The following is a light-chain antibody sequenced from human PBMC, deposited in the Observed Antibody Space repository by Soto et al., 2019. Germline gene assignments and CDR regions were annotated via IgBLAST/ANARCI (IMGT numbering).Light chain of an antibody. CDR2: GNY. V-gene: IGLV1-40*01. CDR1: SSNVGAGYD. J-gene: IGLJ1*01. Sequence: QSVLTQLPSVYGAPGQRVTISCTGSSSNVGAGYDLHWYQQLPGTAPKLLIYGNYNRPSGVPDRFSGSKSGTSASLAITGLQAEDEVDYYCQSYDNSLSNYVFGTGTKVTVL. CDR3: QSYDNSLSNYV.